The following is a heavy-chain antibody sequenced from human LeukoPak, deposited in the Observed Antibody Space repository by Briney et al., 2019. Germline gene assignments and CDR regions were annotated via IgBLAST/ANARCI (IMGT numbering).Heavy chain of an antibody. J-gene: IGHJ6*03. CDR1: GGSISSSSYY. CDR3: ARGGDSSGWYFYYYYYMDV. CDR2: IYYSGST. Sequence: SETLSLTCTVSGGSISSSSYYWGWIRQPPGKGLEWIGSIYYSGSTYYNPSLKSRVTISVDTSKNQFSLKLSSVTAADTAVYYCARGGDSSGWYFYYYYYMDVWGKGTTVTVSS. D-gene: IGHD6-19*01. V-gene: IGHV4-39*07.